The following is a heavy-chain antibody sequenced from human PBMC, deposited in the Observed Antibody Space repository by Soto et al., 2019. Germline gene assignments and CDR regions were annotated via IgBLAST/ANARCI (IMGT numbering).Heavy chain of an antibody. V-gene: IGHV3-21*01. CDR2: ISSSSSYI. CDR1: GFTFSSYS. J-gene: IGHJ3*02. CDR3: ARDHYDSSGYYSAFDI. D-gene: IGHD3-22*01. Sequence: GGSLRLSCAASGFTFSSYSMNWVRQAPGKGLEWVSSISSSSSYIYYADSVKGRFTISRDNAKNSLYLQMNSLRAEDTAVYYCARDHYDSSGYYSAFDIWGQGTMVTVSS.